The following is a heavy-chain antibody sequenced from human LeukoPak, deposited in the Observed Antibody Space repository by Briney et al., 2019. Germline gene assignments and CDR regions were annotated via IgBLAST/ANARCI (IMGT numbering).Heavy chain of an antibody. CDR3: ARARGSSKIYDG. J-gene: IGHJ4*02. D-gene: IGHD6-6*01. CDR2: IYSGGST. V-gene: IGHV3-53*05. CDR1: GVTVSSNY. Sequence: PGGSLRLSCAASGVTVSSNYMSWVRQAPGKGLEWVSVIYSGGSTYYADSVKGRFTISRDNSKNTLYLQMNSLRAEDTAVYCCARARGSSKIYDGWGQGTLVTVSS.